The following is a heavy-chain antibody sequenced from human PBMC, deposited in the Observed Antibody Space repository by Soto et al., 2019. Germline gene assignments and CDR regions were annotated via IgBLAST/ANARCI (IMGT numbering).Heavy chain of an antibody. J-gene: IGHJ4*02. CDR3: AEIPEQSIAVAGTILDY. Sequence: QLQLQESGPGLVKPSETLSLTCTVSGGSISSSSYYWGWIRQPPGKGLEWIGSIYYSGSTYYNPSLKSRVTISVDTSKNQFSLKLSSVTAADTAVYYCAEIPEQSIAVAGTILDYWGQGTLVTVSS. D-gene: IGHD6-19*01. CDR1: GGSISSSSYY. V-gene: IGHV4-39*01. CDR2: IYYSGST.